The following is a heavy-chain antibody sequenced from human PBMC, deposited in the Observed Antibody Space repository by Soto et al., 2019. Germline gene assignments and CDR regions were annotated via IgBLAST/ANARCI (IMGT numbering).Heavy chain of an antibody. D-gene: IGHD5-12*01. CDR3: ARERGYSGYREDY. V-gene: IGHV4-34*01. Sequence: SETLSLTCAVYGGSFSCYYWSWIRQPPGKGLEWIGEINHSGSTNYNPSLKSRVTISVDTSKNQFSLKLSSVTAADTAVYYCARERGYSGYREDYWGQGTLVTVSS. CDR1: GGSFSCYY. CDR2: INHSGST. J-gene: IGHJ4*02.